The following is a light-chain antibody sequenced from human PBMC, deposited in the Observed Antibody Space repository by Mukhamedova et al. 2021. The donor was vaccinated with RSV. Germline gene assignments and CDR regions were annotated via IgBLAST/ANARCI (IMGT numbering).Light chain of an antibody. CDR2: KAS. J-gene: IGKJ1*01. V-gene: IGKV1-5*03. CDR3: QQYNSYWT. Sequence: CRASQSISSWLAWYQQKPGKAPKLLIYKASSLESGVPSRFSGSGSGTEFTLTISSLQPDDFATYYCQQYNSYWTFGQGTKVEIK. CDR1: QSISSW.